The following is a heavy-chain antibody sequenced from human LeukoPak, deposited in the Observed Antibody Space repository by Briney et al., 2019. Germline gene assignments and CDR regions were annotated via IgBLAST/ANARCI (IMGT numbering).Heavy chain of an antibody. Sequence: ASVRVSFKASGYTFKSYGISWVRQAPGQGLEWMGWISAYNGNTNYAQRLQGRVTMTTDTSTGTSYMELRSLRSDDTAVYYCARAWDCSSTSCYVYFDYWGQGTQVTVSS. CDR1: GYTFKSYG. D-gene: IGHD2-2*01. J-gene: IGHJ4*02. V-gene: IGHV1-18*01. CDR2: ISAYNGNT. CDR3: ARAWDCSSTSCYVYFDY.